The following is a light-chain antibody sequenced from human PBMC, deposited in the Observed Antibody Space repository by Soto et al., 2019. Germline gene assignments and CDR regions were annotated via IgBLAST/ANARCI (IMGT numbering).Light chain of an antibody. J-gene: IGKJ1*01. CDR3: QQYGNSPLS. CDR1: QSVSSSY. CDR2: GAS. V-gene: IGKV3-20*01. Sequence: EIVLTQSPGTLSLSPGERATLSCRASQSVSSSYLAWYQQKHGQAPRLRIYGASSRATGIPDRFSGSGSGTDFTLTTSRLEPEDFAVYYCQQYGNSPLSFGQGTKVEIK.